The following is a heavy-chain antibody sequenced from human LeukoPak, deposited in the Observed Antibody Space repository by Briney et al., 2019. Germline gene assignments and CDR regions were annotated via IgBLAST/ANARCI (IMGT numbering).Heavy chain of an antibody. D-gene: IGHD7-27*01. CDR2: IYHSGST. Sequence: SQTLSLTCAVSGGSISSGGYSWSWIRQPPGKGLEWIGCIYHSGSTYDNPSLKSRVTISVDRSKNQFSLKLSSVTAADTAVYYCARELTGVSRHFDLWGRGTLVTVSS. CDR1: GGSISSGGYS. J-gene: IGHJ2*01. CDR3: ARELTGVSRHFDL. V-gene: IGHV4-30-2*01.